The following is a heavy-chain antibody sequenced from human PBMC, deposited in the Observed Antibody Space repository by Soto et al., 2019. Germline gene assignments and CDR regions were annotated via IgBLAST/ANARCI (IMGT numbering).Heavy chain of an antibody. V-gene: IGHV1-8*01. CDR1: GYTFTNSD. D-gene: IGHD2-15*01. CDR3: ARRPHCSGGICYYGLDN. Sequence: ASVKVSCKASGYTFTNSDINWVRQAPGQGLEWMGWMNPDSGHAAYAQKFQGRVTLTTSTSTSTVYMEMRSLGSEDTAVYYCARRPHCSGGICYYGLDNWGPAILLTVSS. CDR2: MNPDSGHA. J-gene: IGHJ4*02.